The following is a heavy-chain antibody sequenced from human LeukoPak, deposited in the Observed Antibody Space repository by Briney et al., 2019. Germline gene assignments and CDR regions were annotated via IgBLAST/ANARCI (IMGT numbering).Heavy chain of an antibody. CDR3: SVNPRRFPTDV. CDR1: GFTFSSYS. Sequence: PGGSLRLSRAASGFTFSSYSMNWVRQAPGKGLEWVSYISSSSSTIYYADSVKGRFTISRDNAKNSLYLQMNSLRAEDTAVYYCSVNPRRFPTDVWGKGTTVTVSS. J-gene: IGHJ6*04. V-gene: IGHV3-48*01. CDR2: ISSSSSTI. D-gene: IGHD3-3*01.